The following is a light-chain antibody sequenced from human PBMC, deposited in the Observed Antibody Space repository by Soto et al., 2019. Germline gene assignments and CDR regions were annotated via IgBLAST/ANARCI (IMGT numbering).Light chain of an antibody. Sequence: SYELTQPPSVSVSPGQTARISCGGNRIGSKSVHWYQQKPRQAPVMVVYDVSGRPSGIPERFSGSSSENTATLTITRVDVGDEADYYCQVWDTYSHVIFGGGTKVTVL. CDR1: RIGSKS. J-gene: IGLJ2*01. CDR3: QVWDTYSHVI. V-gene: IGLV3-21*02. CDR2: DVS.